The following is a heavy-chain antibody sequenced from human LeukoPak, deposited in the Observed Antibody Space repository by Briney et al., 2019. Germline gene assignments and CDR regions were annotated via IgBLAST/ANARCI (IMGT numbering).Heavy chain of an antibody. V-gene: IGHV3-30*03. CDR3: ARGSRGYSYG. D-gene: IGHD5-18*01. Sequence: PGGSLRLSCVAPGFTFSNYGMSWVRQPPGKGLEWVAVISYDGSNKYYADSVKGRFTISRDNSKNTLYLQMNSLRAEDTAVYYCARGSRGYSYGWGQGTLVTVSS. CDR1: GFTFSNYG. J-gene: IGHJ4*02. CDR2: ISYDGSNK.